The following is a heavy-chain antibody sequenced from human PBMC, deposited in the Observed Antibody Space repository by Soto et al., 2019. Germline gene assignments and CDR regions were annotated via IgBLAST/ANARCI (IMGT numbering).Heavy chain of an antibody. CDR1: GYTFAGYY. V-gene: IGHV1-2*02. CDR3: ARGYDSSGYPPSN. CDR2: INPNSGGT. Sequence: SVKVSCKASGYTFAGYYMNWVRQAPGQGLEWMGWINPNSGGTNYAQKFQGRVTMTRDTSISTAYMELSRLRSDDTAVYYCARGYDSSGYPPSNWGQGTLVIVSS. J-gene: IGHJ4*02. D-gene: IGHD3-22*01.